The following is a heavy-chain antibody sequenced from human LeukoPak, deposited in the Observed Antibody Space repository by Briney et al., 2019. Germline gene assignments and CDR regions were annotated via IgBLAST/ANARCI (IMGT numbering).Heavy chain of an antibody. V-gene: IGHV3-7*01. Sequence: GGSLRLSCAASGFTFSSYGMHWVRQAPGKGLEWVANIKKDGSEKYYVDSVKGRFTISRDNAKTSLYLQMNSLRAEDTAVYYCARLLAAAYDYWGQGTLVTVSS. J-gene: IGHJ4*02. CDR2: IKKDGSEK. CDR3: ARLLAAAYDY. D-gene: IGHD6-13*01. CDR1: GFTFSSYG.